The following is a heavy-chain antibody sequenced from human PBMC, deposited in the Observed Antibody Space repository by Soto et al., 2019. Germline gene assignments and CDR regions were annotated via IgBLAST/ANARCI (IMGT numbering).Heavy chain of an antibody. V-gene: IGHV1-69*13. J-gene: IGHJ4*02. CDR2: IIPIFGTA. Sequence: SVKVSCKASGCTFSSYAISWVRQAPGQGLEWMGGIIPIFGTANYAQKFQGRVTITADESTSTAYMELSSLRSEDTAVYYCARMGRLPAALPTDFDYWGQGTLVTVS. CDR1: GCTFSSYA. CDR3: ARMGRLPAALPTDFDY. D-gene: IGHD2-2*02.